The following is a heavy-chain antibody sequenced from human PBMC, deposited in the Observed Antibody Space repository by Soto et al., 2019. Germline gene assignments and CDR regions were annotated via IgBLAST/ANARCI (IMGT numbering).Heavy chain of an antibody. CDR1: GFTFSSYD. CDR3: ARGSNYGSGYFDY. V-gene: IGHV3-13*01. CDR2: IGTAGDT. D-gene: IGHD3-10*01. Sequence: VQLVESGGGLVQPGGSVRLSCAASGFTFSSYDMHWVRQATGKGLEWVSAIGTAGDTYYPGSVKGRFTISRENANNSSYLQMNSRRAEDTAVYYCARGSNYGSGYFDYWGQGTLVTVSS. J-gene: IGHJ4*02.